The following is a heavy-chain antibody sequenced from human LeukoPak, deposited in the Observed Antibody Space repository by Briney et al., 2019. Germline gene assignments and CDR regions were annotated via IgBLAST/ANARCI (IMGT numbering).Heavy chain of an antibody. CDR1: GGSFSGYY. V-gene: IGHV4-34*01. D-gene: IGHD6-19*01. CDR3: ARDFTDSSGWYRNYYGMDV. CDR2: INHSGST. J-gene: IGHJ6*02. Sequence: PSETLSLTCAVYGGSFSGYYWSWIRQPPGRGLEWIGEINHSGSTNYNPSLKSRVTISVDTSKNQFSLKVSSVTAADTAVYYCARDFTDSSGWYRNYYGMDVWGQGTTVTVSS.